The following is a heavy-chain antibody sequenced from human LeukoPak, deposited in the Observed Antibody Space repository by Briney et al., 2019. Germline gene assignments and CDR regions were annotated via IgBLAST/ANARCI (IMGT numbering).Heavy chain of an antibody. Sequence: PSQTLSLTCTVSGGSISSGPYYWNWIRQPAGKGLEWIGRIYTSGSTNYNPSLKSRVIISVDTSKNQFSLKLSSVTAADTAVYYCARDSGAVEDTGVGFDYWGQGILVTVSS. V-gene: IGHV4-61*02. CDR1: GGSISSGPYY. D-gene: IGHD2-8*02. CDR3: ARDSGAVEDTGVGFDY. CDR2: IYTSGST. J-gene: IGHJ4*02.